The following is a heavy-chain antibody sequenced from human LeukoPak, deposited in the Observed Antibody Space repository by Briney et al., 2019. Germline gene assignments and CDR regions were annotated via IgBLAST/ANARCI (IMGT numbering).Heavy chain of an antibody. J-gene: IGHJ4*02. CDR2: IRYDGSNK. V-gene: IGHV3-30*02. D-gene: IGHD3-22*01. CDR1: GFTFSSYG. Sequence: GGSLRLSCAASGFTFSSYGMHWVRQAPGKGLAGVAFIRYDGSNKYYADSVKGRFTISRDNYKNTLYLQMNSLRAEDTAVYYCAKDRLGRSGGYYWDYWGQGTLVTVSS. CDR3: AKDRLGRSGGYYWDY.